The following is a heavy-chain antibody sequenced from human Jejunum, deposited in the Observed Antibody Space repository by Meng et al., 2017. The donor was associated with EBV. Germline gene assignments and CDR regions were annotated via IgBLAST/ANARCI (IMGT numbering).Heavy chain of an antibody. V-gene: IGHV2-5*02. Sequence: TTSKVSGPTLLPPTQTLTLTCTFSGFSLSTSGVGVGWIRQPPGKALEWLALIYWDDDKRYSPYLKNRLTITKDTSKNQVVLTMTNMDPVDTATYYCAHRLRSGSPWAWGYFDYWGQGTLVTVSS. CDR2: IYWDDDK. D-gene: IGHD3-10*01. CDR1: GFSLSTSGVG. J-gene: IGHJ4*02. CDR3: AHRLRSGSPWAWGYFDY.